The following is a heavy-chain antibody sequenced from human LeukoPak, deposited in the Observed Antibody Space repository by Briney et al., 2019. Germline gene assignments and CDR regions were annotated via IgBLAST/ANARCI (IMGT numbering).Heavy chain of an antibody. D-gene: IGHD2/OR15-2a*01. CDR1: GGTVSSNSAA. V-gene: IGHV6-1*01. CDR3: ANFYLDN. J-gene: IGHJ4*02. Sequence: SQTLSLTCAISGGTVSSNSAAWNWIRQSPSRGLGWLGRTYFRSKWYNDYAESVKGRISINPDTSKNQFSLQLNSVNPEDTAVYYCANFYLDNWSQGSLVTVSS. CDR2: TYFRSKWYN.